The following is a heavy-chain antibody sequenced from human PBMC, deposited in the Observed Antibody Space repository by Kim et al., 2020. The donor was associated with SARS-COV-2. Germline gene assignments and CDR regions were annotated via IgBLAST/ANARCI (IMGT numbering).Heavy chain of an antibody. Sequence: YSQKFQGRVTITRDTSASTAYMELSSLRSEDTAVYYCARVGYYDILIFDYWGQGTLVTVSS. V-gene: IGHV1-3*01. CDR3: ARVGYYDILIFDY. D-gene: IGHD3-9*01. J-gene: IGHJ4*02.